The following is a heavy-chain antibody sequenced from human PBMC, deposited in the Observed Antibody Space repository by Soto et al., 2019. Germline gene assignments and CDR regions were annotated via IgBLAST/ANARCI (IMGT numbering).Heavy chain of an antibody. J-gene: IGHJ5*02. CDR3: ARLRIATNNYKWLDP. D-gene: IGHD2-21*01. V-gene: IGHV4-31*03. Sequence: SETLSLTCSVSGAALNSGNYYWSWIRQVPGKGLEWIGHIYVTGAVDYNPSLRDRITISQDTSERQFSLNLRLVTAADTAVYYCARLRIATNNYKWLDPWGKGTRVTVPS. CDR2: IYVTGAV. CDR1: GAALNSGNYY.